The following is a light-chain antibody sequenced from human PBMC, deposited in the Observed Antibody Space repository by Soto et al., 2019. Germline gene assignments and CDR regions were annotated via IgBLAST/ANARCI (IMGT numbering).Light chain of an antibody. Sequence: DIQMTQSPSTLSASVGDRVTITCRASQNIITWLAWYQQKPGKAPRLLIYKASNLENGVPLRFSGSGSGREFTLTISSLQPHDFGSYYCQQYNGPLTFGGGTMVDMK. CDR2: KAS. V-gene: IGKV1-5*03. J-gene: IGKJ4*01. CDR1: QNIITW. CDR3: QQYNGPLT.